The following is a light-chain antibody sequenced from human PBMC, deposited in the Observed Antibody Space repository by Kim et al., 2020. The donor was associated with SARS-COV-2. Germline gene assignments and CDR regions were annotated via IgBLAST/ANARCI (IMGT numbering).Light chain of an antibody. CDR3: MQALQTPLT. V-gene: IGKV2-28*01. CDR1: QSLLQSTGYDY. CDR2: LGS. Sequence: ASILCRASQSLLQSTGYDYLYWYLQKPGQSPQLLIYLGSNRASGVPDRFSGSGSGTVFTLKISIVEAEDVGFYYCMQALQTPLTFGQGTKVDIK. J-gene: IGKJ1*01.